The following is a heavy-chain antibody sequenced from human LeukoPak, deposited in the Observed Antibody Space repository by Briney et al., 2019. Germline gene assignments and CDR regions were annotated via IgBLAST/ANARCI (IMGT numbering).Heavy chain of an antibody. CDR1: GFPFSSYD. V-gene: IGHV3-13*01. Sequence: GGSLRLSCAASGFPFSSYDMHWVRQAPGKGLEWVSAIGTAGDTHYAVSVKGRFTISRDNSKNTLYLQMNSLRAEDTAVYYCARVFTYYDFWSGHYGMDVWGQGTTVTVSS. CDR2: IGTAGDT. J-gene: IGHJ6*02. D-gene: IGHD3-3*01. CDR3: ARVFTYYDFWSGHYGMDV.